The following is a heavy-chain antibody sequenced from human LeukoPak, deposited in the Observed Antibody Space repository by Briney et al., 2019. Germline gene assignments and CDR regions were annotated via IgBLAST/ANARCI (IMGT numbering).Heavy chain of an antibody. V-gene: IGHV3-23*01. CDR1: GFTFSSFA. CDR3: TKDPNGDYVGAFDP. Sequence: GGSLRLSCAASGFTFSSFAMTWVRQAPGKGLEWVSSITGNHGATYNIDSVKGRFTISRDNSQNTLYLQMNSLRAEDTAVYYYTKDPNGDYVGAFDPWGQGTLVTVSS. D-gene: IGHD4-17*01. J-gene: IGHJ5*02. CDR2: ITGNHGAT.